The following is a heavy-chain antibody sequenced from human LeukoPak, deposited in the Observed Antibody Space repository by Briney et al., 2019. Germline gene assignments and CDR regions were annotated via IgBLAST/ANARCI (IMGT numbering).Heavy chain of an antibody. Sequence: ASVKVSCKASGGTFSSYAISWVRQAPGQGLEWMGGIIPIFGTANYAQKFQGRVTITADKSTSTAYMELSSLGSEDTAVYYCARSQSQGELPHAFDIWGQGTMVTVSS. CDR1: GGTFSSYA. J-gene: IGHJ3*02. V-gene: IGHV1-69*06. D-gene: IGHD1-26*01. CDR3: ARSQSQGELPHAFDI. CDR2: IIPIFGTA.